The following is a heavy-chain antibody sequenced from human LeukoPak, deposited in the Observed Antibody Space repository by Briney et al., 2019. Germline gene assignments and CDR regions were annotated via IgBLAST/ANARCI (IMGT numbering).Heavy chain of an antibody. J-gene: IGHJ5*02. V-gene: IGHV1-2*04. CDR2: INPNSGGT. CDR3: ARESEQIAVAGKGDWFDP. D-gene: IGHD6-19*01. Sequence: GASVKVSCKASGYTFTGYYMHWVRQAPGQGLEWMGWINPNSGGTNYAQKFQGWVTMTRDTSISTAYMELSRLRSDDTAAYYCARESEQIAVAGKGDWFDPWGQGTLVTVSS. CDR1: GYTFTGYY.